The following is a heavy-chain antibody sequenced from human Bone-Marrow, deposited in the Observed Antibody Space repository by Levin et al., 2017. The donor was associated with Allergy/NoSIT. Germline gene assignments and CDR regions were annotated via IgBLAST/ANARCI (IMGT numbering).Heavy chain of an antibody. Sequence: PGGSLRLSCAASGLTLSDAWMNWVRQAPGKGLEWVGHIKPKANGGTTGYAAPVRGRFIISRDDSTNTLHLQMNSLKTEDTAVYYCTTDSLVPAAMRGYYYFGLDVWGQGTTVIVSS. D-gene: IGHD2-2*01. V-gene: IGHV3-15*07. CDR3: TTDSLVPAAMRGYYYFGLDV. CDR2: IKPKANGGTT. CDR1: GLTLSDAW. J-gene: IGHJ6*02.